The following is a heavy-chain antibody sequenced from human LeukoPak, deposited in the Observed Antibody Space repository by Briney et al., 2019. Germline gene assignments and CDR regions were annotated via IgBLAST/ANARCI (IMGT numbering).Heavy chain of an antibody. J-gene: IGHJ4*02. CDR1: GYTFTSYD. CDR3: ARGRSLYGGNGVYYFDY. D-gene: IGHD4-23*01. Sequence: ASVKVSCKASGYTFTSYDINWVRQATGQGLEWMGWMNPNSGNTGYAQKFQGRVTITADESTSTAYMELSSLRSEDTAVYYCARGRSLYGGNGVYYFDYWGQGTLVTVSS. CDR2: MNPNSGNT. V-gene: IGHV1-8*03.